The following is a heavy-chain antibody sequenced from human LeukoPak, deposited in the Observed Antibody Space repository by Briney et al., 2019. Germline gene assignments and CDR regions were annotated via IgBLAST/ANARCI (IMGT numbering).Heavy chain of an antibody. J-gene: IGHJ4*02. V-gene: IGHV3-48*01. D-gene: IGHD1-26*01. CDR3: ARLVGDRTIYDY. Sequence: GGSLRLSCAASGFTFSDYNMNWVRQAPGKGLEWVSYISGSSITIYHTDSVKGRFTISRDNSKNSLYLQMNSLRAEDTAVYYCARLVGDRTIYDYWGQGTLVAVSS. CDR1: GFTFSDYN. CDR2: ISGSSITI.